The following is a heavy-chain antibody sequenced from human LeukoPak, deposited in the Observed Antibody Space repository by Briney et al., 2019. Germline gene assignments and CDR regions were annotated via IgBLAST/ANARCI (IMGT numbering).Heavy chain of an antibody. V-gene: IGHV3-64*01. Sequence: PGGSLRLSCAASGFTFSSYAMHWVRQAPGKGLEYVSAISSNGGSTYYANSVKGRFTISRDNSKNTLYLQMNSLRAEDTAVYYCAKDFEDPYVDDYGDYYFDYWGQGTLVTVSS. J-gene: IGHJ4*02. CDR2: ISSNGGST. D-gene: IGHD4-17*01. CDR3: AKDFEDPYVDDYGDYYFDY. CDR1: GFTFSSYA.